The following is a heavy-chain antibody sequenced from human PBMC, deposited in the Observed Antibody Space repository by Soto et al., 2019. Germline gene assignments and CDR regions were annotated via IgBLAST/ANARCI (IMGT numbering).Heavy chain of an antibody. CDR3: ARGPPGYDILTGYYRYNWFDP. D-gene: IGHD3-9*01. CDR1: GYTFTSYG. CDR2: ISAYNGNT. V-gene: IGHV1-18*01. Sequence: QVQLVQSGAEVKKPGASVKVSCKASGYTFTSYGISWVRQAPGQGLEWMGGISAYNGNTNYAQKLQGRVTMTTDTSTSTAYMELRSLRSDDTAVYYCARGPPGYDILTGYYRYNWFDPWGQGTLVTVSS. J-gene: IGHJ5*02.